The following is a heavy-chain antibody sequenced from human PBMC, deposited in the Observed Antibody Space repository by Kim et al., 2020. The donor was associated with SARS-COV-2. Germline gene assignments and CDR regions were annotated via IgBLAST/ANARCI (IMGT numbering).Heavy chain of an antibody. Sequence: GGSLRLSCAASGFTFRTYAMSWVRQAPGKGLEWVSGISASGGSTDYADSVKGRFTISRDNSKNTLYLQMNSLRAEDTAVYYCAKDGYHLLREIDYWGQGTLVTVSS. CDR3: AKDGYHLLREIDY. D-gene: IGHD3-3*01. V-gene: IGHV3-23*01. CDR1: GFTFRTYA. CDR2: ISASGGST. J-gene: IGHJ4*02.